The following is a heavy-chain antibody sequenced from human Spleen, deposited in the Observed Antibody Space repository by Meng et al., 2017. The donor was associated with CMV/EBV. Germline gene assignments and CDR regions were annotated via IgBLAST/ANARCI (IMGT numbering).Heavy chain of an antibody. J-gene: IGHJ6*01. CDR1: GYTFTSYG. D-gene: IGHD2-2*01. CDR2: ISAYNGNT. V-gene: IGHV1-18*01. CDR3: ARDWRLNDPMQYCSSTSCYPRYGMAV. Sequence: ASVKVSCKASGYTFTSYGISWVRQAPGQGLEWMGWISAYNGNTNYAQKLQGRVTMTTDTSTSTAYMELRSLRSDDTAVYYCARDWRLNDPMQYCSSTSCYPRYGMAVWGQGTTVTCYS.